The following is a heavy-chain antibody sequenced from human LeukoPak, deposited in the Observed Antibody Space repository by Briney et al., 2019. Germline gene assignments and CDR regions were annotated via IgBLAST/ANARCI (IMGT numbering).Heavy chain of an antibody. D-gene: IGHD2-2*01. J-gene: IGHJ4*02. CDR2: INPNSGGT. CDR1: GYTFTSYG. V-gene: IGHV1-2*02. Sequence: ASVKVPCKASGYTFTSYGISWVRQAPGQGLEWMGWINPNSGGTNYAQKFQGRVTMTRDTSISTAYMELSRLRSDDTAVYYCARDLCSSTSCYEQNDYWGQGTLVTVSS. CDR3: ARDLCSSTSCYEQNDY.